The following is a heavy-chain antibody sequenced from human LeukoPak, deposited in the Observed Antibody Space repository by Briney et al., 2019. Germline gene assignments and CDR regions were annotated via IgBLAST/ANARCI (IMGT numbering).Heavy chain of an antibody. CDR3: ARSHWGYCSSTSCYNYYFDY. Sequence: SQTLSLTCTVSGGSISSGSYYWSWIRQPAGKGLESIGRIYTSGSTNYNPSLKSRVTISVDTSKNQFSLKLSSVTAADTAVYYCARSHWGYCSSTSCYNYYFDYWGQGTLVTVSS. D-gene: IGHD2-2*01. CDR1: GGSISSGSYY. J-gene: IGHJ4*02. CDR2: IYTSGST. V-gene: IGHV4-61*02.